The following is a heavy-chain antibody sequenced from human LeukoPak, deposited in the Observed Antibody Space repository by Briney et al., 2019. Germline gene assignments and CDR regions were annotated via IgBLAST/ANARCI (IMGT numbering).Heavy chain of an antibody. V-gene: IGHV1-2*02. D-gene: IGHD5-12*01. Sequence: ASVKVSCKASGYTFTNYYMHWVRQAPGQGLEWMGWINPNSGGTNYAQKFQGRVTMTRDTSISTAYMELSRLRSDDTAVYYCARGIVATILDFDYWGQGTLVTVSS. CDR1: GYTFTNYY. CDR3: ARGIVATILDFDY. J-gene: IGHJ4*02. CDR2: INPNSGGT.